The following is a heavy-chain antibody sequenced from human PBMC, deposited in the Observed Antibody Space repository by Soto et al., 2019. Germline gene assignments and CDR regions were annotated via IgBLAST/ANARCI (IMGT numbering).Heavy chain of an antibody. V-gene: IGHV3-48*01. J-gene: IGHJ4*02. CDR1: GFTFSSYS. CDR2: ISSSSTTM. CDR3: ARDYRRFWYFGY. Sequence: EVQLVESGGGLVQPGGSLRLSCAASGFTFSSYSMNWVRQAPGKGLEWVSYISSSSTTMYYADSVKGRFTISRDNAKNSRYLQMNSLRAENTAVYYCARDYRRFWYFGYWGQGTLVTVSS. D-gene: IGHD1-26*01.